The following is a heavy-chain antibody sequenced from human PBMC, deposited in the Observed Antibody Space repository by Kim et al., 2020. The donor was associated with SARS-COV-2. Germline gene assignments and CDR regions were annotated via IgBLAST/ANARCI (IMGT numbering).Heavy chain of an antibody. CDR1: GFTFSSYG. D-gene: IGHD1-26*01. CDR2: IWYDGSNK. Sequence: GGSLRLSCAASGFTFSSYGMHWVRQAPGKGLEWVAVIWYDGSNKYYADSVKGRFTISRDNSKNTLYLQMNSLRAEDTAVYYCARDVSGEWELRVVYGMDVWGQGTTVTVSS. J-gene: IGHJ6*02. CDR3: ARDVSGEWELRVVYGMDV. V-gene: IGHV3-33*01.